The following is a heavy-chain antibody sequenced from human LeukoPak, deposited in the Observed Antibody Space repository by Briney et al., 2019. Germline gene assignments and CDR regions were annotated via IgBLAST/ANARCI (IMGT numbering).Heavy chain of an antibody. Sequence: SETLSLTCTVSGGSISSYYWSWIRQPPGKGLEWIGYIYYSGSTNYNPSLKSRVTISVDTSKNQFSLKLSSVTAADTAVYYCARVPGRSWFDPWGQGTLVTVSS. CDR2: IYYSGST. CDR1: GGSISSYY. CDR3: ARVPGRSWFDP. V-gene: IGHV4-59*01. J-gene: IGHJ5*02.